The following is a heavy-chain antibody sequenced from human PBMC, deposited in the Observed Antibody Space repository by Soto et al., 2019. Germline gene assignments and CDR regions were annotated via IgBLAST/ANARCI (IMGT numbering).Heavy chain of an antibody. Sequence: QVHLVESGGGVVQPGGSLRLSCAASGDSGFSFSSYGIHWVRQAPGKGLEWVSVISYDGSNRHLADSVKGRFAVSRDDAMHTVYLQMNALRPEDTAVYYCAKDRMVGSYYYGMDVWGQGTTVTVSS. V-gene: IGHV3-30*18. CDR3: AKDRMVGSYYYGMDV. D-gene: IGHD2-8*01. CDR2: ISYDGSNR. J-gene: IGHJ6*02. CDR1: GDSGFSFSSYG.